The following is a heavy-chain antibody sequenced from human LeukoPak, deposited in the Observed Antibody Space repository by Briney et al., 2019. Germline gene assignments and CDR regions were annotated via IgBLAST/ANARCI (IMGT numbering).Heavy chain of an antibody. J-gene: IGHJ1*01. CDR2: IDGSSSHI. Sequence: PGGSLRLSCAASGFSFSNYAVNWVRQAPGKGLEWVSSIDGSSSHIYYADSVKGRFTISRDNTKSSLYLQMNSLRVEDMAVYYCARGYCGGDCYGDWGQGTLVTVSS. CDR3: ARGYCGGDCYGD. V-gene: IGHV3-21*01. D-gene: IGHD2-21*02. CDR1: GFSFSNYA.